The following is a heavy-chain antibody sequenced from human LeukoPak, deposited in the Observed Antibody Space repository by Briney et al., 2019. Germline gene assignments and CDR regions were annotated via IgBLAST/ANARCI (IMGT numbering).Heavy chain of an antibody. CDR2: INPSGGST. J-gene: IGHJ6*03. Sequence: ASVKVSCKASGYTFTSYYMHWVRQAPGQGLDWMGIINPSGGSTSYAQKFQGRVTMTRDTSTSTVYMELSSLRSEDTAVYYCARERTNYYYMDVWGKGTTVTVSS. V-gene: IGHV1-46*01. CDR3: ARERTNYYYMDV. CDR1: GYTFTSYY.